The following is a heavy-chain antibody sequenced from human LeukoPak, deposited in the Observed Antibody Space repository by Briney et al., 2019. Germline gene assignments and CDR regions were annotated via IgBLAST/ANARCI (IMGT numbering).Heavy chain of an antibody. V-gene: IGHV3-21*01. D-gene: IGHD3-3*01. J-gene: IGHJ6*02. CDR2: ISSSSSYI. CDR3: ARAEYDFWSGYYRDYYYGMDV. CDR1: GFTVSSNY. Sequence: GGSLRLSCAASGFTVSSNYMNWVRQAPGKGLEWVSSISSSSSYIYYADSVKGRFTISRDNAKNSLYLQMNSLRAEDTAVYYCARAEYDFWSGYYRDYYYGMDVWGQGTTVTVSS.